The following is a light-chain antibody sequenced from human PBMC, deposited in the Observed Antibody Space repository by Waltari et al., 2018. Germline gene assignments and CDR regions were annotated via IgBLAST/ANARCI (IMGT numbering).Light chain of an antibody. J-gene: IGKJ1*01. CDR3: QKYESLPAT. V-gene: IGKV3-20*01. CDR2: HAP. CDR1: QSVGKY. Sequence: IVLTQSPGTLSLSPGERATLSCRASQSVGKYLAWDQQRPGQAPRLPLYHAPIRATGIPDRFSGSGSGTDFSLTISRLEPEDFAVYYCQKYESLPATFGQGTTVEIK.